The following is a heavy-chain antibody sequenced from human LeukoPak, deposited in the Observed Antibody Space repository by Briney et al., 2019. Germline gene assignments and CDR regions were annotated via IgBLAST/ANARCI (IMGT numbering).Heavy chain of an antibody. CDR2: ISSSGSII. V-gene: IGHV3-48*03. J-gene: IGHJ6*04. D-gene: IGHD3-10*02. Sequence: PGGSLRLSCAASGFTFSSYEMNWVRQAPGKGLEWVSYISSSGSIIHYADSVKGRFTISRDNAKTSLYLQMNSLRAEDTAVYYCAELGITMIGGVWGKGTTVTISS. CDR3: AELGITMIGGV. CDR1: GFTFSSYE.